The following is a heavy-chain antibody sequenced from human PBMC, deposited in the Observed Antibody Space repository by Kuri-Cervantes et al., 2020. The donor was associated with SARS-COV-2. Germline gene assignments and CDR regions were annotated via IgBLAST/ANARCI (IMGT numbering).Heavy chain of an antibody. Sequence: GESLKISCAASGFTFSSYWMHGVRQAPGKGLGWVSRINSDGSSKSYADSVKGRFTISRDNAKNTLYLQMNSLRAEDTAVYYCATPDGMDVWGQGTTVTVSS. CDR2: INSDGSSK. V-gene: IGHV3-74*01. CDR3: ATPDGMDV. J-gene: IGHJ6*02. CDR1: GFTFSSYW.